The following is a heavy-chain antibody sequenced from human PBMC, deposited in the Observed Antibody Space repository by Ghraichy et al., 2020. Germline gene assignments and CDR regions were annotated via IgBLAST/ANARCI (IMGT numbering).Heavy chain of an antibody. CDR2: FYQSGST. D-gene: IGHD3-3*01. CDR3: ATRSGDYAGYGLDV. CDR1: DYSINTGYY. J-gene: IGHJ6*02. V-gene: IGHV4-38-2*01. Sequence: SETLSLTCAVSDYSINTGYYWVWIRQPPGKGLEWIGSFYQSGSTYYNPSLKSRVTISLDTSKNQFSLRLSSVTAADTAVYYCATRSGDYAGYGLDVWGQGTTVTVSS.